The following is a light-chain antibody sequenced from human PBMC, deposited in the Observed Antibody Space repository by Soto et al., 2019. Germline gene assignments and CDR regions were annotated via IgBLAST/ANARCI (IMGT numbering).Light chain of an antibody. V-gene: IGKV1-39*01. Sequence: LPIRRSTTSLSAPVGDVVTIICRASQSISSYLNWYQQKPGNAPKLLIYVASSLQSGAPSRFTGSGSGTDFTLTISRLQPEDFATYYCQQTYCNPPSFCQGTRLEIK. CDR1: QSISSY. CDR2: VAS. CDR3: QQTYCNPPS. J-gene: IGKJ5*01.